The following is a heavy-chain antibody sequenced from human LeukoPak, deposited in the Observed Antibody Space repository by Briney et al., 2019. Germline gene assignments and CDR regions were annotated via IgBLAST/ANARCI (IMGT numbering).Heavy chain of an antibody. V-gene: IGHV1-46*01. J-gene: IGHJ4*02. CDR2: INPRGGST. CDR1: GYIFTTYF. D-gene: IGHD2-21*02. CDR3: ARVGATGATADN. Sequence: ASVKVSCKASGYIFTTYFMHWLRQAPGQGPEWMGIINPRGGSTDYAQKFQDRITMTSDTSTSTVYMELKSLKSEDTAVYFCARVGATGATADNWGQGTQVTVSS.